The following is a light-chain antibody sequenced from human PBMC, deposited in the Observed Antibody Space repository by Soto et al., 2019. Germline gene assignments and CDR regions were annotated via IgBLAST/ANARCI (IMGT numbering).Light chain of an antibody. Sequence: DIQLTQSPSSLSASVGDRVTITCRASQGISSYLAWYQQKPGKAPNLLIYAASTLLSGVPSRFSGSGSGTDFTLTISSLQPEDFATYYCQQLITYPFTFGPGTKVDIK. CDR3: QQLITYPFT. CDR1: QGISSY. J-gene: IGKJ3*01. V-gene: IGKV1-9*01. CDR2: AAS.